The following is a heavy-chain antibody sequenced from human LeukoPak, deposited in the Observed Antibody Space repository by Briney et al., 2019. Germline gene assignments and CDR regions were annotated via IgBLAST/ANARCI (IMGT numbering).Heavy chain of an antibody. Sequence: GGSLRLSCAASGFIFNTYVMHWVRQAPGKGLEWVSYISSSDSTIYYADSVKGRFTISRDNAKNSLYLQMNSLRAEDTAVYYCAELGITMIGGVWGKGTTVTISS. V-gene: IGHV3-48*03. CDR2: ISSSDSTI. CDR3: AELGITMIGGV. D-gene: IGHD3-10*02. J-gene: IGHJ6*04. CDR1: GFIFNTYV.